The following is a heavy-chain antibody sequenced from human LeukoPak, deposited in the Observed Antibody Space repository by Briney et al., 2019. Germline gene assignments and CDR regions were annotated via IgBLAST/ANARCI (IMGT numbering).Heavy chain of an antibody. J-gene: IGHJ4*02. CDR1: GFTFSSFG. CDR3: AKSNNYDVWSGD. V-gene: IGHV3-30*02. Sequence: GGSLPLSCAASGFTFSSFGIHWVRQAPGKGLEWVAFIRNDGSDNRYAESVKGRFTISRDNPKNTVYLQMNSLRAEDTAIYPCAKSNNYDVWSGDWGQGTLVTVSS. CDR2: IRNDGSDN. D-gene: IGHD3-3*01.